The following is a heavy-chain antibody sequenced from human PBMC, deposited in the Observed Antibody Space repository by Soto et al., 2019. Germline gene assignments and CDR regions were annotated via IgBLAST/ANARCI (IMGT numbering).Heavy chain of an antibody. CDR3: ARAPNIAAPDFDY. Sequence: QVQLVESGGGLVKPGGSLRLSCAASGFTFSDYYMSWIRQAPGKGLEWVSYISSSGSTIYYADSVKGRFTISRDNSKNSLYLKMNTLTAEDTDVYYCARAPNIAAPDFDYWGQGTLVTVST. J-gene: IGHJ4*02. CDR2: ISSSGSTI. CDR1: GFTFSDYY. D-gene: IGHD6-6*01. V-gene: IGHV3-11*01.